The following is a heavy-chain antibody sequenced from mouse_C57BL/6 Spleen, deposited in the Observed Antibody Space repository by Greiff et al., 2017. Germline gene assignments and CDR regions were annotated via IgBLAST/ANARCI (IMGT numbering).Heavy chain of an antibody. D-gene: IGHD2-3*01. Sequence: EVQLQQSGAELVRPGASVKLSCTASGFNIKDYYMHWVKQRPEQGLEWIGRIDPEDGDTEYAPKFQGKATMTADTSSNTAYLQLSSLTSEDTAVYYCTTSILYDYYAMDYWGQGTSVTVSS. V-gene: IGHV14-1*01. CDR3: TTSILYDYYAMDY. J-gene: IGHJ4*01. CDR2: IDPEDGDT. CDR1: GFNIKDYY.